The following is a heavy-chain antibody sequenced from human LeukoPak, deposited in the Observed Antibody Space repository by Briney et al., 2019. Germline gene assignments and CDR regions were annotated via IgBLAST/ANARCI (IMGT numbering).Heavy chain of an antibody. V-gene: IGHV4-39*01. CDR3: ARRVSGRETKDGVDY. Sequence: PSETLSLTCTVSGGSISSSSYYWGWIRQPPGKGLEWIGSIYYSGSTYYNPSLKSRVTISVDTSKNQFSLKLSSVTAADTAVYYCARRVSGRETKDGVDYWGQGTLVTVSP. CDR1: GGSISSSSYY. CDR2: IYYSGST. D-gene: IGHD2-15*01. J-gene: IGHJ4*02.